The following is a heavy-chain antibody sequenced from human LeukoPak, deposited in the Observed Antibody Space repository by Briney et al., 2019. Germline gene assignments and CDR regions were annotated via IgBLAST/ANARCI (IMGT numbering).Heavy chain of an antibody. CDR3: ARDTDYYGSGRHGNFDH. J-gene: IGHJ1*01. Sequence: GDSLRLSCAASGLTISNNFMGWVRQAPGKGLEWVSLDYSGGSTYSGDSVKGRFTISRDNSKNTLHLQMNSLRVEDTAVYYCARDTDYYGSGRHGNFDHWGQGTLVTVPS. CDR2: DYSGGST. V-gene: IGHV3-66*01. CDR1: GLTISNNF. D-gene: IGHD3-10*01.